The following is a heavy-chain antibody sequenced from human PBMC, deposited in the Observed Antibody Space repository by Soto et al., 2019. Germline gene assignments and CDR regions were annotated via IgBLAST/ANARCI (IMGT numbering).Heavy chain of an antibody. CDR2: ISWDGGST. J-gene: IGHJ4*02. CDR3: AKDMNSYSSSSLGDY. V-gene: IGHV3-43*01. CDR1: GFTFDDYT. D-gene: IGHD6-13*01. Sequence: GGSLRLSCAASGFTFDDYTMHWVRQAPGKGLEWVSLISWDGGSTYYADSVKGRFTISRDNSKNSLHLQMNSLRTEDTALYYCAKDMNSYSSSSLGDYWGQGTLVTVSS.